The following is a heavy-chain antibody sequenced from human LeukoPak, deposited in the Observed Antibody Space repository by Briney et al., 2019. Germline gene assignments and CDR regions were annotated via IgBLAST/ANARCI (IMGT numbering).Heavy chain of an antibody. V-gene: IGHV3-30*02. D-gene: IGHD1-14*01. J-gene: IGHJ3*02. CDR3: AKGADHGAFDI. CDR2: IRNDGSNK. CDR1: GFTFSSYG. Sequence: GGSLRLSCAASGFTFSSYGMHWVRQAPGKGLEWVAFIRNDGSNKYYADSVKGRFTISRDNSKNTLSLQMNSLRAEDTAVYYCAKGADHGAFDIWGQGTMVTVSS.